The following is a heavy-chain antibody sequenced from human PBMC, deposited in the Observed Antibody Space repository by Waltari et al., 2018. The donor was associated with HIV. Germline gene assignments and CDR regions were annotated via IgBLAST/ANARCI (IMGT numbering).Heavy chain of an antibody. V-gene: IGHV3-7*01. CDR1: GYTLPTYG. Sequence: EVQLMESGGGLVQSGGSWRRRWAAPGYTLPTYGRGWVRQTPGKGLEWVAYIKDDGSEKYYMGSVKGRFTISRDNAKNSMFLQMNSLRAEDTAVYYCARIGTFPHNYAIDFWGQGTTVTVSS. CDR3: ARIGTFPHNYAIDF. CDR2: IKDDGSEK. J-gene: IGHJ6*02. D-gene: IGHD1-26*01.